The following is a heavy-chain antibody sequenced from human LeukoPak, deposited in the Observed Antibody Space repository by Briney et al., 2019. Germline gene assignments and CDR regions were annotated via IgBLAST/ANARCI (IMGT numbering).Heavy chain of an antibody. CDR1: GFTFTSYA. J-gene: IGHJ4*02. CDR3: ARDLWEAAGLDY. Sequence: GGSLRLSCAVSGFTFTSYAMIWVRQPPGKGLEWVSAVSGSGGSTYYADSVEGRFTISRDNSKNTLYLQMNSLRAEDTAIYYCARDLWEAAGLDYWGQGTLVTVSS. D-gene: IGHD6-13*01. V-gene: IGHV3-23*01. CDR2: VSGSGGST.